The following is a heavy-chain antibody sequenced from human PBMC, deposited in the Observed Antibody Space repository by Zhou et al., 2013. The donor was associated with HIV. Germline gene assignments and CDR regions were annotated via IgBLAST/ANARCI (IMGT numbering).Heavy chain of an antibody. CDR3: ARDSCTSTSCYFDY. CDR2: ISGYNGNT. CDR1: GYTLTSYG. D-gene: IGHD2-2*01. V-gene: IGHV1-18*04. J-gene: IGHJ4*02. Sequence: QVHLVQSGAEVKKPGASVKVSCKASGYTLTSYGFSWVRQAPGQGLEWMGWISGYNGNTNYAQKLQGRVTVTIDTSTSIAYMELRSLRSDDTAVYYCARDSCTSTSCYFDYWGQGNPGHRLL.